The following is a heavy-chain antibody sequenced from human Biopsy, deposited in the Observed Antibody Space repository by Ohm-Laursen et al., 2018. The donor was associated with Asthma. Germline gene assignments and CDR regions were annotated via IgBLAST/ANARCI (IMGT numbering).Heavy chain of an antibody. Sequence: SLRLSCAASGFSFSNFAIHWVRQAPGKGLEWVGVISKDASTQDYADSVKGRFTTARDSSKNTLDLQMNSLREEDTAVYYCVRDGTDDAFAIWGQGTMVTVSS. V-gene: IGHV3-30*01. CDR3: VRDGTDDAFAI. D-gene: IGHD1-1*01. CDR1: GFSFSNFA. CDR2: ISKDASTQ. J-gene: IGHJ3*02.